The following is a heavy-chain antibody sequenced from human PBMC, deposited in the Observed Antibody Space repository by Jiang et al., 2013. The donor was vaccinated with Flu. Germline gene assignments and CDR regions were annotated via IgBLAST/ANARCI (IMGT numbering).Heavy chain of an antibody. CDR3: TRHPPYTTGWAVDY. CDR1: GGSISRSIYY. D-gene: IGHD6-19*01. Sequence: GSGLVKPSETLSLTCTVSGGSISRSIYYWGWIRQPPGKGLEWIGSIYYSGSTYYNPSLKSRVTISVDTSKNQFSLKVSSVTAADTAVYFCTRHPPYTTGWAVDYWGQGTLVTV. V-gene: IGHV4-39*01. CDR2: IYYSGST. J-gene: IGHJ4*02.